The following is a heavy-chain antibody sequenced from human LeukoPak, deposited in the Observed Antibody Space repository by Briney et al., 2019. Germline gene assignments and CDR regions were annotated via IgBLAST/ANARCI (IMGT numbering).Heavy chain of an antibody. CDR3: AKDLGGSSSWYRYYGMDV. V-gene: IGHV3-43*02. CDR1: GFTFDGYA. D-gene: IGHD6-13*01. CDR2: ISGDGGST. J-gene: IGHJ6*02. Sequence: GGSPRLSCAASGFTFDGYAMHWVRQAPGKGLEWVSLISGDGGSTYYADSVKGRFTISRDNSKNSLYLQMNSLRTEDTALYYCAKDLGGSSSWYRYYGMDVWGQGTTVTVSS.